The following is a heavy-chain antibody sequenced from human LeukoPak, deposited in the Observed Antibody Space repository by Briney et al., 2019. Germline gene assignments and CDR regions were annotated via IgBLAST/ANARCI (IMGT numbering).Heavy chain of an antibody. D-gene: IGHD6-19*01. V-gene: IGHV3-21*01. CDR2: ISSSSSYI. Sequence: PGGSLRLSCAASGFTFSGYEMNWVRQAPGKGLEWVSSISSSSSYIYYADSVKGRFTISRDNAKNSLYLQMNSLRAEDTAVYYCARDVYGSGWCHDYWGQGTLVTVSS. CDR1: GFTFSGYE. CDR3: ARDVYGSGWCHDY. J-gene: IGHJ4*02.